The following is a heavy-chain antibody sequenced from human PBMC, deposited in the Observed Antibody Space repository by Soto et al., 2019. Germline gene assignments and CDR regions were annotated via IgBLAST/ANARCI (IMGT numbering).Heavy chain of an antibody. D-gene: IGHD3-3*01. J-gene: IGHJ4*02. V-gene: IGHV3-23*01. CDR2: ISGSAGNT. Sequence: EVQLLESGGGLVQPGGSLRLSCAASGFTFSSYAMAWVRQAPGKGLEWVSSISGSAGNTDYADSVKGRFTISRGNSHNTLYVNMNSLRAEDTAIYYCVKEPQEWLFILYGRYFDYWGQGTLVTVSS. CDR3: VKEPQEWLFILYGRYFDY. CDR1: GFTFSSYA.